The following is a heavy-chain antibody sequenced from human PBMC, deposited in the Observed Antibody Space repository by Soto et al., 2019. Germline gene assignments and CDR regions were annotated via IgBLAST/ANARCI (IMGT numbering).Heavy chain of an antibody. CDR1: GGTFSSYA. CDR3: ARGRDCTKGVCYYCYGMGV. D-gene: IGHD2-8*01. V-gene: IGHV1-69*01. J-gene: IGHJ6*02. Sequence: QVQLVQSGAEVKKPGSSVKVSCKASGGTFSSYAISWVRQAPGQGLEWMGGIIPIFGTANYAQKFQGRVTITADESTSTAYMELSSLRSEDTAVYYCARGRDCTKGVCYYCYGMGVWGQGTTVTVSS. CDR2: IIPIFGTA.